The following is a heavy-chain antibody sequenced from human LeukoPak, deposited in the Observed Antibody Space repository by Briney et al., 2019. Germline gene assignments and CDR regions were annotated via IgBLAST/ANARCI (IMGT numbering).Heavy chain of an antibody. Sequence: ASVTVSCKASGYTFTSYGISWVRQAPGQGLEWMGWISTYNGNTNYAQKLQGRVTMTTDTSTSTAYMELRSLRSDDTAVYYCARDPPRIVVVVAATNYYGMDVWGQGTTVTVSS. CDR2: ISTYNGNT. CDR3: ARDPPRIVVVVAATNYYGMDV. CDR1: GYTFTSYG. J-gene: IGHJ6*02. D-gene: IGHD2-15*01. V-gene: IGHV1-18*01.